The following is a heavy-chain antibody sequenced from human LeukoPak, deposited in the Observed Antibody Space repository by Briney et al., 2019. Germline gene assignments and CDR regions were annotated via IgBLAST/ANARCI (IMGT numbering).Heavy chain of an antibody. J-gene: IGHJ4*02. CDR2: ISGSSTYT. CDR1: GFTFSDYY. D-gene: IGHD5/OR15-5a*01. CDR3: AGGVYGYNAFDF. V-gene: IGHV3-11*06. Sequence: GGSLRLSCAASGFTFSDYYMSWIRQAPGNGLEWVSYISGSSTYTKYADSVKGRFTISRDNAQNSLYLQMNSLRAEDTAVYYCAGGVYGYNAFDFWGQGTLVSVSS.